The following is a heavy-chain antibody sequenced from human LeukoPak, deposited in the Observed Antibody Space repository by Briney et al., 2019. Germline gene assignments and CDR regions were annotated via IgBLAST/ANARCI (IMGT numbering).Heavy chain of an antibody. D-gene: IGHD6-19*01. CDR3: ARDVPGTPGGDY. CDR2: LSYDVNNK. CDR1: GFTSSSYA. Sequence: GGSLRLSCAASGFTSSSYAMHWVRQAPGKGLEWVAVLSYDVNNKYYAESVKGRFTISRDNSRNTLYLQMNSLRAEDTAVYYCARDVPGTPGGDYWGQGTQVTVSS. V-gene: IGHV3-30-3*01. J-gene: IGHJ4*02.